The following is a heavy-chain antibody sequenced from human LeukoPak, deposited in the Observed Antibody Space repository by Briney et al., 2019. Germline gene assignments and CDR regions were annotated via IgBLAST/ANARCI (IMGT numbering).Heavy chain of an antibody. CDR1: GYTFTSYG. V-gene: IGHV1-18*01. CDR2: ISAYNGNT. J-gene: IGHJ4*02. CDR3: AKGRIAAAGPDYFDY. Sequence: ASVKVSCKASGYTFTSYGISWVRQAPGQGLEWMGWISAYNGNTNYAQKLQGRVTMTTDTSTSTAYMELSRLRSDDTAVYYCAKGRIAAAGPDYFDYWGQGTLVTVSS. D-gene: IGHD6-13*01.